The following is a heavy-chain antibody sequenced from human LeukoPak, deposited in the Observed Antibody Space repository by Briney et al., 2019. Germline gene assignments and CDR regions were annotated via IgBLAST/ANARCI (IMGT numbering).Heavy chain of an antibody. CDR1: GGSISSYY. D-gene: IGHD3-22*01. Sequence: SETLSLTCTVSGGSISSYYWSWIRQPAGKGLEWIGRIYTSGSTNYNPSLKSRVTMSVDTSKNQFSLKLSSVTAADTAVYYCARAHYYDSSGYSGSNAFDIWGQGTMVTVSS. V-gene: IGHV4-4*07. CDR2: IYTSGST. CDR3: ARAHYYDSSGYSGSNAFDI. J-gene: IGHJ3*02.